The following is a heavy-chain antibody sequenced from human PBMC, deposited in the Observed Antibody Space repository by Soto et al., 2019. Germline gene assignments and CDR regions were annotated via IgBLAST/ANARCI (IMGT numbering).Heavy chain of an antibody. CDR2: VNAGNGNT. CDR1: GFTFRSYA. D-gene: IGHD3-9*01. J-gene: IGHJ5*02. CDR3: ALGLAALLGWFEA. V-gene: IGHV1-3*01. Sequence: VQLVQSAADVKKPGASVRVSCEANGFTFRSYAVHWLRQALGQRFEWMGWVNAGNGNTKYSQKFQGRLSLTRDTSASASYMELHSLTSEDTSVYYCALGLAALLGWFEAWGQGTLISVSS.